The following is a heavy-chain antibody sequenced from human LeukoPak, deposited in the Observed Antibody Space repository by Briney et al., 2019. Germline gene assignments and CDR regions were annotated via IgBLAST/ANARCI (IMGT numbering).Heavy chain of an antibody. CDR1: GYTFTNFY. Sequence: ASVKVSCKASGYTFTNFYIHWVRQAPGQGLEWMGRINPDTGGTNFAQKFQDRVTVTRDTSISTAFLELSSLTSGDAAVYYSVTSFDYSDFYRGQGTLVIVS. D-gene: IGHD4-11*01. CDR3: VTSFDYSDFY. V-gene: IGHV1-2*06. J-gene: IGHJ4*02. CDR2: INPDTGGT.